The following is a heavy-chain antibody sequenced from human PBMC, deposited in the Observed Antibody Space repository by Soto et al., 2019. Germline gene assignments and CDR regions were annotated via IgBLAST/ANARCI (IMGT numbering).Heavy chain of an antibody. CDR2: IFHSRST. CDR1: GYSISSDYY. CDR3: ARGLEYYGMDV. J-gene: IGHJ6*02. V-gene: IGHV4-38-2*01. Sequence: ASETLSLTCAVSGYSISSDYYWGWIRQPPGKGLEWIGSIFHSRSTYYNPSLKSRITISVDTSKNQFSLKLSSVTAADTAVYYCARGLEYYGMDVWGQGTTVTVSS.